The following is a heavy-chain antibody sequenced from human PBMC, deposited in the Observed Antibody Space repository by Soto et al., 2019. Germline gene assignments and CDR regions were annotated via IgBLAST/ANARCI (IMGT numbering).Heavy chain of an antibody. V-gene: IGHV3-30-3*01. Sequence: PGGSLRLSCAASGFTFSSYAMHWVRQAPGKGLEWVAVISYDGSNKYYADSVKGRFTISRDNSKNTLYLQLNSLRAEDTAVYYCARDIEAAGLFFDYWGQGTLVTVSS. CDR3: ARDIEAAGLFFDY. CDR1: GFTFSSYA. CDR2: ISYDGSNK. J-gene: IGHJ4*02. D-gene: IGHD6-13*01.